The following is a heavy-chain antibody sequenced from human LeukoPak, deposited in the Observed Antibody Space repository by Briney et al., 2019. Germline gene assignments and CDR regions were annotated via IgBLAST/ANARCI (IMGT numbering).Heavy chain of an antibody. V-gene: IGHV5-51*01. CDR2: IYSSDSDT. CDR1: GYSFTSYW. D-gene: IGHD3-10*02. Sequence: GESLKISCKGSGYSFTSYWIGWVRQMPGKGLEWMGIIYSSDSDTKYSPSFQGQVTFSADKSISTAYLQWNSLKASDTAMYYCARRPDYILGMDVWGQGTTVTVSS. CDR3: ARRPDYILGMDV. J-gene: IGHJ6*02.